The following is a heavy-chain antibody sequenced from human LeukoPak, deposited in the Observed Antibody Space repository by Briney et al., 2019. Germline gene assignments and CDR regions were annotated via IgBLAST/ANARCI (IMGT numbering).Heavy chain of an antibody. V-gene: IGHV3-48*01. CDR1: GFTFSSYS. J-gene: IGHJ4*02. CDR3: ARSYYDFWSGQSPYYFDY. Sequence: PGGSLRLSCAASGFTFSSYSMNWVRQAPGKGLEWVSYISSSGSTIYYADSVKGRFTISRDNSKNTLYLQMNSLRAEDTAVYYCARSYYDFWSGQSPYYFDYWGQGTLVTVSS. D-gene: IGHD3-3*01. CDR2: ISSSGSTI.